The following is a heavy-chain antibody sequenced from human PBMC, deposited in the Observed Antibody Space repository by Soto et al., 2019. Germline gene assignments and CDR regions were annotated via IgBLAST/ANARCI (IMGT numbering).Heavy chain of an antibody. CDR1: GYTFTSYD. Sequence: QVQLVQSGAEVKKPGASVKVSCKASGYTFTSYDINWVRQAIGQGLEWMGWMNPNSGNTGYAQKFQGRVTMTRNTSISTAYMEVSSLRSEDTAVYYCARGRHIVGATSAAYWGQGTLVTVSS. V-gene: IGHV1-8*01. J-gene: IGHJ4*02. CDR3: ARGRHIVGATSAAY. D-gene: IGHD1-26*01. CDR2: MNPNSGNT.